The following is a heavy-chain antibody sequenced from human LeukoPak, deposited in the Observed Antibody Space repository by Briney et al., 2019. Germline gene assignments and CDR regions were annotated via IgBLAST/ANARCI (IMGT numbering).Heavy chain of an antibody. CDR2: VSGSGGDT. D-gene: IGHD3-22*01. CDR3: AKSDYYDSSGHPSSFEY. CDR1: RFPFSSYA. J-gene: IGHJ4*02. Sequence: GGSLRLSCAASRFPFSSYAMSWVRQGPGKGLEWVSVVSGSGGDTYYADSVKGRFTISRDNSKNTLYLQMNSLRAEDTAVYYGAKSDYYDSSGHPSSFEYWGQGTLVTVSS. V-gene: IGHV3-23*01.